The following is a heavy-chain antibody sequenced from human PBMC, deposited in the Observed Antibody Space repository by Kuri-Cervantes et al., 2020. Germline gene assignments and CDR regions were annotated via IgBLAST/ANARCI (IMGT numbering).Heavy chain of an antibody. D-gene: IGHD3-3*01. CDR2: IYYSGST. CDR1: GGSISSYY. J-gene: IGHJ6*02. Sequence: SETLSLTCTVSGGSISSYYWSWIRQPPGKGLEWIGYIYYSGSTNYNPSLKSRVTISVDTSKNQFSLKLSSVTAADPAVYYCARDLTYDFWSGYYTGGYGMDVWGQGTTVTVSS. CDR3: ARDLTYDFWSGYYTGGYGMDV. V-gene: IGHV4-59*01.